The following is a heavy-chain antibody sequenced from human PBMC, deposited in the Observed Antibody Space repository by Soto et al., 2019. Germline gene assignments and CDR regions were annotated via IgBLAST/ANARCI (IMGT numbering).Heavy chain of an antibody. CDR2: ISYDGSNK. CDR3: ARDRGREYCFDY. J-gene: IGHJ4*02. V-gene: IGHV3-30-3*01. Sequence: HPGGSLRLSCAASGFTFSSYAMHWVRQAPGKGLEWVAVISYDGSNKYYADSVKGRFTISRDNSKNTLYLQMNSLRAEDTAVYYCARDRGREYCFDYWGQGTLVTVSS. D-gene: IGHD3-10*01. CDR1: GFTFSSYA.